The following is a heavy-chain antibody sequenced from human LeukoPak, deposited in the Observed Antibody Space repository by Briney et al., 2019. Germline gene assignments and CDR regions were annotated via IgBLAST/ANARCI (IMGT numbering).Heavy chain of an antibody. CDR2: IHYTGET. J-gene: IGHJ4*02. V-gene: IGHV4-59*01. D-gene: IGHD3-10*01. CDR3: ARDIYGSGYGYFDQ. Sequence: SETLSLTCSVSGVSMSTYFWSWIRQPPGKGLEWLAFIHYTGETNYNPSLRSRLTISVDTSKNQFSLRLSSLTAADTAIYYCARDIYGSGYGYFDQWGQGALVTVSS. CDR1: GVSMSTYF.